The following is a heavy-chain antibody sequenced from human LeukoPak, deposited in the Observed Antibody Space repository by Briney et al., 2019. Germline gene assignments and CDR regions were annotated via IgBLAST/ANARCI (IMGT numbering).Heavy chain of an antibody. CDR1: GYTFTSYY. J-gene: IGHJ4*02. CDR2: INPSGGST. Sequence: ASVKVSCKASGYTFTSYYMHWVRQAPGQGLEWMGIINPSGGSTIYAQKCQGIVTMTRDISTSTVYMELSSLRSEDTAIYYCAREGRGVPGAIAAVKGFDYWGQGTLVTVSS. D-gene: IGHD6-13*01. CDR3: AREGRGVPGAIAAVKGFDY. V-gene: IGHV1-46*01.